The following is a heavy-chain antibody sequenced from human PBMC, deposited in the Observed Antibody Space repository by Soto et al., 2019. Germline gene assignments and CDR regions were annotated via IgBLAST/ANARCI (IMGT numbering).Heavy chain of an antibody. D-gene: IGHD3-22*01. CDR1: GFTFSSYA. Sequence: GGSLRLSCAASGFTFSSYAMHWVRQAPGKGLEWVAVISYDGSNKYYADSVKGRFTISRDNSKNTLYLQMNSLRAEDTAVYYCARDLSSYYDSSGYPDYWGQGTLVTVSS. CDR2: ISYDGSNK. J-gene: IGHJ4*02. V-gene: IGHV3-30-3*01. CDR3: ARDLSSYYDSSGYPDY.